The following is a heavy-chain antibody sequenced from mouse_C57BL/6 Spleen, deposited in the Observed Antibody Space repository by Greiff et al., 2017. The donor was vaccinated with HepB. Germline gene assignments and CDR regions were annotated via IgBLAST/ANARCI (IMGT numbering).Heavy chain of an antibody. CDR3: ARHASTIVTYYFDY. V-gene: IGHV5-6*02. Sequence: DVKLQESGGDLVKPGGSLKLSCAASGFTFSSYGMSWVRQTPDKRLEWVATISSGGSYTYYPDSVKGRFTISRDNAKNTLYLQMSSLKSEDTAMYYCARHASTIVTYYFDYWGQGTTLTVSS. J-gene: IGHJ2*01. CDR2: ISSGGSYT. D-gene: IGHD2-5*01. CDR1: GFTFSSYG.